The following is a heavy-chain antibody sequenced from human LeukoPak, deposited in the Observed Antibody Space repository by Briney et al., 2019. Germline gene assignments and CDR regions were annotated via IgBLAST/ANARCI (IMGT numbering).Heavy chain of an antibody. D-gene: IGHD3-16*01. CDR2: IYYSGST. V-gene: IGHV4-59*01. J-gene: IGHJ5*02. CDR1: GGSISSYY. CDR3: ARVDYDYVWGSMGNWFDP. Sequence: PSETLSLTCTVSGGSISSYYWSWIRQPPGKGLEWIGYIYYSGSTNYNPSLKSRVTISVDTSKNQFSLKLSSATAADTAVYYCARVDYDYVWGSMGNWFDPWGQGTLVTVSS.